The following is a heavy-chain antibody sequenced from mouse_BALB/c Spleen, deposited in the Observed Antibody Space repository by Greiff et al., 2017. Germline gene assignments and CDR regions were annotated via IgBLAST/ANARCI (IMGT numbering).Heavy chain of an antibody. V-gene: IGHV3-2*02. Sequence: VQLKESGPGLVKPSQSLSLTCTVTGYSITSDYAWNWIRQFPGNKLEWMGYISYSGSTSYNPSLKSRISITRDTSKNQFFLQLNSVTTEDTATYYCARRTDGNYFDYWGQGTTLTVSS. J-gene: IGHJ2*01. CDR3: ARRTDGNYFDY. CDR1: GYSITSDYA. D-gene: IGHD3-3*01. CDR2: ISYSGST.